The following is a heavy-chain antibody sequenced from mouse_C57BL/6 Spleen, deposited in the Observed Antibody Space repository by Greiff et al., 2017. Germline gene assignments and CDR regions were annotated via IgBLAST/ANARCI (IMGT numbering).Heavy chain of an antibody. D-gene: IGHD1-1*01. V-gene: IGHV1-80*01. J-gene: IGHJ1*03. CDR3: ARYGSSYWYFDV. Sequence: QVQLQQSGAELVKPGASVKISCKASGYAFSSYCMNWVKQRPGKGLEWIGQIYPGDGDTNYNGKFKGKATLTADKSSSTAYMQLSSLTSEDSAVYSCARYGSSYWYFDVWGTGTTVTFAS. CDR1: GYAFSSYC. CDR2: IYPGDGDT.